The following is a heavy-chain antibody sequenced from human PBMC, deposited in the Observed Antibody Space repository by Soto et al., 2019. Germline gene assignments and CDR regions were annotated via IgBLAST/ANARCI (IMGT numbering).Heavy chain of an antibody. D-gene: IGHD3-10*01. CDR2: INSDGSST. J-gene: IGHJ4*02. CDR1: GFTFSSYW. V-gene: IGHV3-74*01. Sequence: GGSLILSCAASGFTFSSYWMHWVRQAPGKGLVWVSRINSDGSSTSYADSVKGRFTISRDNAKNTLYLQMNSLRAEDTAVYYCARVITMVRGVIVSPPEWGQGTLVTVSS. CDR3: ARVITMVRGVIVSPPE.